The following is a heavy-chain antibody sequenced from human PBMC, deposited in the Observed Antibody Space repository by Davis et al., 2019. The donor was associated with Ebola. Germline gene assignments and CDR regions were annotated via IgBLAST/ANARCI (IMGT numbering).Heavy chain of an antibody. CDR2: ISGSGGST. J-gene: IGHJ4*02. CDR3: AKGGYYDSSGYEYYFDY. Sequence: GESLKISCAASGFTFSSYSMNWVRQAPGKGLEWVSAISGSGGSTYYADSVKGRFTISRDNSKNTLYLQMNSLRAEDTAVYYCAKGGYYDSSGYEYYFDYWGQGTLVTVSS. V-gene: IGHV3-23*01. D-gene: IGHD3-22*01. CDR1: GFTFSSYS.